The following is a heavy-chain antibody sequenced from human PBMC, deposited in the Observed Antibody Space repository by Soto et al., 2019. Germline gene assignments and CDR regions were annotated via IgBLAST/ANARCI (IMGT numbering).Heavy chain of an antibody. CDR2: IYHSGTT. Sequence: PSETLSLTCAVSGGSISSGGYSWSWIRQPPGKGLEWIGYIYHSGTTYYNPSLKSRVTISVDTSKNQFSLKLSSVTAADTAVYYCARESFYDSGGFHGFDYWGQGTLVT. V-gene: IGHV4-30-2*05. J-gene: IGHJ4*02. D-gene: IGHD3-22*01. CDR3: ARESFYDSGGFHGFDY. CDR1: GGSISSGGYS.